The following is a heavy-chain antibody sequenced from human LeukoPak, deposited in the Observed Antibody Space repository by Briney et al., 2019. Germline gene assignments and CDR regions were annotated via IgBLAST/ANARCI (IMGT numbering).Heavy chain of an antibody. J-gene: IGHJ6*02. CDR3: ARRMDTAPPYGMDV. Sequence: SETLSLTCTVSGGSISSYYWSWIRQPPGKGLEWIGYIYYSGSTNYNPSLKSRVTISVDTSKNQFSLKLSSVTAADTAAYYCARRMDTAPPYGMDVWGQGTTVTVSS. CDR1: GGSISSYY. D-gene: IGHD5-18*01. CDR2: IYYSGST. V-gene: IGHV4-59*01.